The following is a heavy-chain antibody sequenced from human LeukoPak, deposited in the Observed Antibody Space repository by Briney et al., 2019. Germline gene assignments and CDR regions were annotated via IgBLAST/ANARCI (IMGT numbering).Heavy chain of an antibody. D-gene: IGHD1-26*01. Sequence: GGSLRLSCATSGYTFSSHGLHWVRQAPGKGLECVASIRHAGGDKYYSESVKGRFTISKDNTKNTLFLYMNSLRPEDTAMYYCVRWSGTYPLYYLDYWGQGTLVTVSS. CDR1: GYTFSSHG. CDR3: VRWSGTYPLYYLDY. J-gene: IGHJ4*02. V-gene: IGHV3-30*02. CDR2: IRHAGGDK.